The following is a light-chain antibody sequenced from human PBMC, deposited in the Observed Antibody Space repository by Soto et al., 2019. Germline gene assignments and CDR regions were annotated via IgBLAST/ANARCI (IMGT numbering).Light chain of an antibody. Sequence: DIVMTQSPLSLPVTPGEPASMSCRSSQSLLHSNGKTFLDWYLQKPGQSPQLLIFSASKRASGVPERFSASASGTDFTRKINRVEAEDVGVSYCMQTLQTPGTFGQGTKVDNK. CDR1: QSLLHSNGKTF. CDR3: MQTLQTPGT. J-gene: IGKJ1*01. CDR2: SAS. V-gene: IGKV2-28*01.